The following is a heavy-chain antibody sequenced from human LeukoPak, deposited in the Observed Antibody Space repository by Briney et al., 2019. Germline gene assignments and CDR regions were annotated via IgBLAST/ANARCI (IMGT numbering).Heavy chain of an antibody. CDR3: AKDRGYSYGWVDY. CDR1: GFTFSSYG. CDR2: ISYDGSNK. J-gene: IGHJ4*02. Sequence: GRSLRLSCAASGFTFSSYGMHWVRQAPSKGLEWVAVISYDGSNKYYADSVKGRFTISRDNSKNTLYLQMNSLRAEDTAVYYCAKDRGYSYGWVDYWGQGTLVTVSS. D-gene: IGHD5-18*01. V-gene: IGHV3-30*18.